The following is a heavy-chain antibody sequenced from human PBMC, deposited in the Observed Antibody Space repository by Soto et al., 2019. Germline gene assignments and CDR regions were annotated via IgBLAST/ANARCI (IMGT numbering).Heavy chain of an antibody. CDR2: MNPNSGNT. J-gene: IGHJ6*03. CDR1: GYTFTSYD. Sequence: QVQLVQSGAEVKKPGASVKVSCKASGYTFTSYDINWVRQATGQGLEWMGWMNPNSGNTGYAQKFKGRVTMTRNTSISTAYMELSSLRSEDTAVYYCARRLRASVYYYYMDVWGKGTTVTVSS. D-gene: IGHD3-10*01. V-gene: IGHV1-8*01. CDR3: ARRLRASVYYYYMDV.